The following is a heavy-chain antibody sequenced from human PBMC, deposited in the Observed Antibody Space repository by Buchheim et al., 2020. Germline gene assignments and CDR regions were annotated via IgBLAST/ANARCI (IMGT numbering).Heavy chain of an antibody. J-gene: IGHJ6*02. Sequence: QVQLQESGPGLVKPSETLSLTCNVSGGSITGSYWSWIRQPPGKGLEWIGYVSASGDSIYNPSLERRVTMSVEPPTNNSSFKLRSATAADTAIYCCARGCGGDCYGHYYGLDVWGEGTT. CDR3: ARGCGGDCYGHYYGLDV. V-gene: IGHV4-59*12. CDR1: GGSITGSY. D-gene: IGHD2-21*02. CDR2: VSASGDS.